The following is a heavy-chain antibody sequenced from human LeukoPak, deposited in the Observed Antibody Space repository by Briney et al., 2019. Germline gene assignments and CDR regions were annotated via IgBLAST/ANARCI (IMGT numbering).Heavy chain of an antibody. Sequence: GGSLRLSCAASGFTFSSDCMSWARQAPGKGLEWVSNIKQDGSETYYVDSVKGRFTLSRDNAKNSLYLQMNSLRAEDTAVYYCARTPPNYSGDASDIWGQGTMVTVSS. CDR2: IKQDGSET. J-gene: IGHJ3*02. CDR3: ARTPPNYSGDASDI. V-gene: IGHV3-7*01. D-gene: IGHD5-24*01. CDR1: GFTFSSDC.